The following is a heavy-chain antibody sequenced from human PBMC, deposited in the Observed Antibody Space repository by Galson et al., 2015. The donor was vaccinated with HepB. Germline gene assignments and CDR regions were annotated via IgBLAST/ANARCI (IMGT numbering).Heavy chain of an antibody. D-gene: IGHD3-10*01. CDR3: AKDLGVRGEYYYYGMDV. V-gene: IGHV3-23*01. CDR1: GFTFSSYA. J-gene: IGHJ6*02. CDR2: IGSDGSGT. Sequence: SLRLSCAASGFTFSSYAMSWVRQAPGKGLEWVSAIGSDGSGTFYADSVKGRSTISRDNSGNTLFLQMNSLRAEDTAIYYCAKDLGVRGEYYYYGMDVWGQGTTVTVSS.